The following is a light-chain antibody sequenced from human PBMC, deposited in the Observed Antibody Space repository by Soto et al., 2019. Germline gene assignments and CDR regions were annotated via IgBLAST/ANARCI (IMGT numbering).Light chain of an antibody. CDR3: QQLNSYPIT. Sequence: DIQLTQTPSFLSASVGDRVTITCRASQGISSYLTWYQQKPGKAPKVLIYAASTLQSGVPSRFSGSGSGTEFTLTTSSLQPEDFAAYYCQQLNSYPITFGQGTRLEIK. J-gene: IGKJ5*01. V-gene: IGKV1-9*01. CDR1: QGISSY. CDR2: AAS.